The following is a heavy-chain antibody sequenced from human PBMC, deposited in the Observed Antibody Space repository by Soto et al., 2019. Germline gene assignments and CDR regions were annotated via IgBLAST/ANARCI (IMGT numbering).Heavy chain of an antibody. V-gene: IGHV4-4*01. D-gene: IGHD2-21*02. CDR2: VHHGGNT. Sequence: QMQLQESGPGLVRPPGTLSLTCAVSGVSISSSKWWSWVRQPPGQGLEWIGDVHHGGNTNYSPSLESRGSISIDKAYNFCSLKVWSVTAADTAIYFCARHRLNFVSGGDYLHRMDVWGQGTTVSVSS. CDR3: ARHRLNFVSGGDYLHRMDV. J-gene: IGHJ6*02. CDR1: GVSISSSKW.